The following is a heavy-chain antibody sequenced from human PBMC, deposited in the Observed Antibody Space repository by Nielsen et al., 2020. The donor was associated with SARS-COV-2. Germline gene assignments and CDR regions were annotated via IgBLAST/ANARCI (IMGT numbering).Heavy chain of an antibody. CDR3: ARDVKACYMDV. J-gene: IGHJ6*03. CDR2: IYHSGST. D-gene: IGHD2/OR15-2a*01. V-gene: IGHV4-38-2*02. CDR1: GYSISSGYY. Sequence: SETLSLTCTVSGYSISSGYYWGWIRQPPGKGLEWIGSIYHSGSTYYNPSLKSRVTISVDTSKNQFSLKLSSVTAADTAVYYCARDVKACYMDVWGKGTTVTVSS.